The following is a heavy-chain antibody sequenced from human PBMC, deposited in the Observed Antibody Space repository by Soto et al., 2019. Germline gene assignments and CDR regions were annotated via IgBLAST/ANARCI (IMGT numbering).Heavy chain of an antibody. CDR3: ARHIAVPTTRGFDY. J-gene: IGHJ4*02. CDR2: IYHSGAT. Sequence: QVQLQESGPGLVKPSGTLSLTCAVSGASISSTNWWSWVRQAPGEGPEWIGEIYHSGATNYNPSLKCRVIISMVTSKNQLSLRLDSVTAADTAVYFCARHIAVPTTRGFDYWGQGTLVTVSS. V-gene: IGHV4-4*02. CDR1: GASISSTNW. D-gene: IGHD2-15*01.